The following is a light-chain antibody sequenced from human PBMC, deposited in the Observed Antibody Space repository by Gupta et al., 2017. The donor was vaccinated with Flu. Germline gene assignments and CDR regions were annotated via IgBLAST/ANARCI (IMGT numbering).Light chain of an antibody. Sequence: ISCRSSQSLLHSNGYNYLDWYLQKPGQSPQLLIYLGSNRASGVPDRFSGSGSGTDFTLKTSRVEAEDVGVYYCMQALQTPFTFGPGTKVDIK. CDR1: QSLLHSNGYNY. J-gene: IGKJ3*01. CDR2: LGS. CDR3: MQALQTPFT. V-gene: IGKV2-28*01.